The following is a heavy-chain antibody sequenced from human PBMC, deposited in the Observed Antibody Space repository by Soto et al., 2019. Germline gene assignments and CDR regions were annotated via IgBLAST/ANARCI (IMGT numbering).Heavy chain of an antibody. CDR1: GYGFTGYW. CDR3: ARHSRRSSGWYGDY. Sequence: PRESLKISCKASGYGFTGYWICWVRQLPGKGLEWMGTIYPGDSDTRYSPSFQGQVTISADKSITTAYLQWSSLKASDTAMYYCARHSRRSSGWYGDYWGQGTPVTVSS. D-gene: IGHD6-19*01. J-gene: IGHJ4*02. CDR2: IYPGDSDT. V-gene: IGHV5-51*01.